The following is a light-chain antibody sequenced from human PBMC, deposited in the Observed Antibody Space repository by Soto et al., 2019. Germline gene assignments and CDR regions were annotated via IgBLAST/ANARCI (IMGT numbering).Light chain of an antibody. V-gene: IGKV1-39*01. CDR3: QQSYSNPTWT. CDR2: AAS. J-gene: IGKJ1*01. CDR1: QDISSY. Sequence: DIQMTQSPSSLSASVGDRVTITCQASQDISSYLNWYQQKPGKAPKLLIYAASSLQSGVPSRFSGSGSGTDFTLTISSLQPEDFANYYCQQSYSNPTWTFGQGTKVDIX.